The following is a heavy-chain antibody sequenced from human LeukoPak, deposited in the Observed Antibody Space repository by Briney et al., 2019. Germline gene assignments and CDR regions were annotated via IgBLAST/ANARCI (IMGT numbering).Heavy chain of an antibody. V-gene: IGHV4-59*01. D-gene: IGHD3-10*01. CDR3: ARDRGGFIDY. J-gene: IGHJ4*02. CDR1: GGSISSYY. Sequence: SETLSLTCTVSGGSISSYYWSWIRQPPGKGLEWIGYIYYSGSTNYNPSLKSRVTISVDTSKNQFSLKLSSVTAADTAVYYCARDRGGFIDYLGQGTLVTVSS. CDR2: IYYSGST.